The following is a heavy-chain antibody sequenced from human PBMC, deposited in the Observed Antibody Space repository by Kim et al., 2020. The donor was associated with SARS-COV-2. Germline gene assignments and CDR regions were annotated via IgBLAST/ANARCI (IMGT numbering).Heavy chain of an antibody. CDR2: INPNSGGT. CDR1: GYTFTGYY. CDR3: ARGDIVVVPAATDPLRPRSDAFDI. Sequence: ASVKVSCKASGYTFTGYYMHWVRQAPGQGLEWMGWINPNSGGTNYAQKFQGRVTMTRDTSISTAYMELSRLRSDDTAVYYCARGDIVVVPAATDPLRPRSDAFDIWGQGTMVTVSS. V-gene: IGHV1-2*02. D-gene: IGHD2-2*01. J-gene: IGHJ3*02.